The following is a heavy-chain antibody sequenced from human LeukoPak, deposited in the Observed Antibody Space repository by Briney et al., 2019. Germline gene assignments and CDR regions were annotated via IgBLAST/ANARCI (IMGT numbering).Heavy chain of an antibody. V-gene: IGHV3-21*01. D-gene: IGHD2-2*01. CDR2: IIGDSSHI. J-gene: IGHJ4*02. CDR3: ARGVVPAAFDY. CDR1: GFTFSNYA. Sequence: GGSLRLSCAASGFTFSNYAMNWVRQAPGKGLEWVPSIIGDSSHISYADSVKGRFTISRDNAKNSLYVQLNSLRADDTAVYYCARGVVPAAFDYWGQGTLVTVSS.